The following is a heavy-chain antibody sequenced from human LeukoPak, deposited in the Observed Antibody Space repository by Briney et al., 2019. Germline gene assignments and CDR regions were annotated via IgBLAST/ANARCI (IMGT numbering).Heavy chain of an antibody. CDR1: GGSISSSDYY. Sequence: SETLSLTCTVSGGSISSSDYYWGWIRQPPGERLEWIGTIYYNGNTYYNPSLQSRVIIPVDTSKNQFSLKLTSVTAPDTAVYYCARTVGTHRFDYWGQGILVTVSS. J-gene: IGHJ4*02. CDR2: IYYNGNT. V-gene: IGHV4-39*01. D-gene: IGHD4-23*01. CDR3: ARTVGTHRFDY.